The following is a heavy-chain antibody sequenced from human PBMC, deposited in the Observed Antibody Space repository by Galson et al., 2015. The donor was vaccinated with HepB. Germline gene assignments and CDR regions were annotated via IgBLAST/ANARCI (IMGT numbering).Heavy chain of an antibody. J-gene: IGHJ3*02. CDR2: ISYDGSNK. V-gene: IGHV3-30*18. CDR1: GFTFSSYG. CDR3: AKGDMIVAVDAFDI. Sequence: SLRLSCAASGFTFSSYGMHWVRQAPGKGLEWVAVISYDGSNKYYADSVKGRFTISRDNSKNTLYLQMNSLRAEDTAVYYCAKGDMIVAVDAFDIWGQGTMVTVSS. D-gene: IGHD3-22*01.